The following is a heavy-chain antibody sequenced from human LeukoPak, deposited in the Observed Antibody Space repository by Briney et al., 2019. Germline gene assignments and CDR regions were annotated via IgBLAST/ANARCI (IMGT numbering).Heavy chain of an antibody. CDR3: ARGLYRRGAFDI. D-gene: IGHD2-2*02. Sequence: QTLSLTCTFSGFSLSTSGVRVSWIRQPPGKALEWLARIDWDDDKFYSTSLKTRLTISKDTSKNQVVLTMTNMDPVDTATYYCARGLYRRGAFDIWGQGTMVTVSS. CDR1: GFSLSTSGVR. CDR2: IDWDDDK. V-gene: IGHV2-70*04. J-gene: IGHJ3*02.